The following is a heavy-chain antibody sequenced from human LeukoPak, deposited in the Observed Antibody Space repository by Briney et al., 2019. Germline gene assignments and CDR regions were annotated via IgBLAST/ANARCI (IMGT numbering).Heavy chain of an antibody. D-gene: IGHD3-3*01. V-gene: IGHV3-74*01. CDR1: GFTFSSYW. CDR2: INSDGSST. Sequence: GGSLRLSCAASGFTFSSYWMHWVRQAPGKGLVWVSRINSDGSSTSYADSVKGRFTISRDNAKNTLYLQMNSLRAEDTAVYYCARDPDDYDFLNWFDPWDQGTLVTVSS. CDR3: ARDPDDYDFLNWFDP. J-gene: IGHJ5*02.